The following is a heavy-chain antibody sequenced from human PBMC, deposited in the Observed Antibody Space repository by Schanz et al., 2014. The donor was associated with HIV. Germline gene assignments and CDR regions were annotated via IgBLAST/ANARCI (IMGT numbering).Heavy chain of an antibody. J-gene: IGHJ4*02. Sequence: QVQLVESGGGVVQPGRSLRLSCAASGFTFSTSGMHWVRQAPGKGLEWVAVIWYDGSKKYYADSVKGRFAISRDNSKNTLYLQMNSLRAEDTAVYFCAKALGGSPEDYWGQGTLVTVSS. V-gene: IGHV3-33*06. CDR1: GFTFSTSG. CDR3: AKALGGSPEDY. D-gene: IGHD1-26*01. CDR2: IWYDGSKK.